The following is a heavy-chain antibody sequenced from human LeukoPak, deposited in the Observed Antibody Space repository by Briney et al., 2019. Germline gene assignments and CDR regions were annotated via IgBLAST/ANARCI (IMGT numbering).Heavy chain of an antibody. Sequence: GGSLRLSCAASGFTFSDYWMHWVRHAPGKGLVWVSRIKSDGSSTSYADSVKGRFTISRDNAKNSLYLQMNSLRAEDTAVYYCARRVRDYGSGSYYNYWGQGTLVTVSS. V-gene: IGHV3-74*01. J-gene: IGHJ4*02. D-gene: IGHD3-10*01. CDR2: IKSDGSST. CDR3: ARRVRDYGSGSYYNY. CDR1: GFTFSDYW.